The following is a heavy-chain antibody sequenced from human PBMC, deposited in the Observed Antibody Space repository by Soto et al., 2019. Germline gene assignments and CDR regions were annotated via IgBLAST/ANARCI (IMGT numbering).Heavy chain of an antibody. V-gene: IGHV3-23*01. CDR3: AKDRNYPRDQCQS. Sequence: WGSLRLSCAASGFTFNNYAMSWVRQAPGKGLEWVSAISANVQVIYYADSVKGRFIISRDSSKNTVFLHMDSLTAEDTAVYYCAKDRNYPRDQCQSWGKQTLSIGSS. D-gene: IGHD1-7*01. CDR2: ISANVQVI. J-gene: IGHJ4*02. CDR1: GFTFNNYA.